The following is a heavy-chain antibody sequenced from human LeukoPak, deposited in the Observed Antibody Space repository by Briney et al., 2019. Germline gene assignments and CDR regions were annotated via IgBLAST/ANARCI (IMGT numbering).Heavy chain of an antibody. V-gene: IGHV4-59*01. Sequence: PSETLSLTCSVSGGSIYTYYWSWIRQSPGKGLEWIGYIYHSGSTNYNPSLKSRVTISVDTSKNQFSLKLSSVIAADTAVYYCAIVNRAVAAALDYWGQGTLVTVSS. J-gene: IGHJ4*02. CDR2: IYHSGST. D-gene: IGHD6-13*01. CDR3: AIVNRAVAAALDY. CDR1: GGSIYTYY.